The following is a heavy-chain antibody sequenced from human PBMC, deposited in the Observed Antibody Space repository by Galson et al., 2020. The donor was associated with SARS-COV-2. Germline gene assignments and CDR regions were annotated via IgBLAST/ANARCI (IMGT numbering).Heavy chain of an antibody. CDR2: INHSGST. Sequence: SETPSLTCAAYGGSFSGYYWSWIRQPPGKGLEWIGEINHSGSTTYNPSLKSRVTKSVDTSKNQFSLKLSSVTAADTAVYYCASVEYYYDSSGYPQRTYGMDVWGQGTTVTVSS. V-gene: IGHV4-34*01. CDR1: GGSFSGYY. CDR3: ASVEYYYDSSGYPQRTYGMDV. J-gene: IGHJ6*02. D-gene: IGHD3-22*01.